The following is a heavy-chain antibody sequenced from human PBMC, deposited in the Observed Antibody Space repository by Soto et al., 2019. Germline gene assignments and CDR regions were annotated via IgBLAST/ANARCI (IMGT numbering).Heavy chain of an antibody. CDR3: ARDQIVYYYYGMDV. D-gene: IGHD3-16*02. CDR1: GDSVSSNSSA. Sequence: SQTLSLTFAISGDSVSSNSSAWNCISQSPSRGLEWLGRTYYRSKLYNDYAVSVKSRITINPDTSKNQFSLQLNSVTPEDTAVYYCARDQIVYYYYGMDVWGQGTTVTVSS. J-gene: IGHJ6*02. V-gene: IGHV6-1*01. CDR2: TYYRSKLYN.